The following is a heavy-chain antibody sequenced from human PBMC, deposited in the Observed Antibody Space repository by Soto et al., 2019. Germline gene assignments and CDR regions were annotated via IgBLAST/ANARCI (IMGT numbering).Heavy chain of an antibody. V-gene: IGHV1-69*01. CDR1: GGTFSSYA. Sequence: QVQLVQSGAEVKKPGSSVKVSCKASGGTFSSYAISWVRQAPGQGLEWMGGIIPIFCTANYAQKFKGRVTNPADESTSTAYMELSRLRSEDTAVYYCARGAEPAGMSYYYYDMDVWGQGTTVTVSS. D-gene: IGHD6-13*01. J-gene: IGHJ6*02. CDR2: IIPIFCTA. CDR3: ARGAEPAGMSYYYYDMDV.